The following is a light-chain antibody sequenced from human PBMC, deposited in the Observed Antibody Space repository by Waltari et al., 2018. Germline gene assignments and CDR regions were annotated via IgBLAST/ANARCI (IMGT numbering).Light chain of an antibody. CDR1: SGSIASNY. J-gene: IGLJ2*01. CDR3: QSYDSSTVV. Sequence: NFMLTQPHSVSESPGKTVTISCTRSSGSIASNYVQWSQQRPGSAPTTVIYEANQSPSGVPDRFSGSIDSSSNAASLTISGLKTEDEADDYCQSYDSSTVVFGGGTKLTVL. CDR2: EAN. V-gene: IGLV6-57*03.